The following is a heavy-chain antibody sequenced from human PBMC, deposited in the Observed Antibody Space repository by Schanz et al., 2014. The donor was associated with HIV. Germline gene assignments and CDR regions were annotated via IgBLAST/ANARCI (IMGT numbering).Heavy chain of an antibody. Sequence: QVQLQESGPGLVKPSQTLSLTCTVSGGSINSGDYYWTWIRQSPGKGLEWIGYVYYTGSTNYNPSLKSRVTISVDTSKNQFSLKLSSVTAADTAVYYCARGRLRYPLDFWGQGALVTVSS. J-gene: IGHJ4*02. D-gene: IGHD4-17*01. CDR1: GGSINSGDYY. V-gene: IGHV4-61*08. CDR2: VYYTGST. CDR3: ARGRLRYPLDF.